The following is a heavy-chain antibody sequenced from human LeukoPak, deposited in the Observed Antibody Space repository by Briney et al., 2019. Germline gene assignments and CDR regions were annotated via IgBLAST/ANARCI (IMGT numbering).Heavy chain of an antibody. CDR2: INSDGSST. D-gene: IGHD3-10*01. Sequence: GGSLRLSCAASGFTFSSYWMHWVRQAPGKGRVWVSRINSDGSSTSYADSVKGRFTISRDNAKNTLYLQMNSLRAEDTAVYYCARGVRGSFDYWGQGTLVTVSS. CDR3: ARGVRGSFDY. CDR1: GFTFSSYW. J-gene: IGHJ4*02. V-gene: IGHV3-74*01.